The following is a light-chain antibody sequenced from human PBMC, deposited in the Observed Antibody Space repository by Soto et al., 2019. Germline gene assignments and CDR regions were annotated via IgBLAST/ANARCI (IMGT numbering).Light chain of an antibody. CDR2: EVT. CDR3: SSYTSSSTLVV. V-gene: IGLV2-14*01. CDR1: SSDVGGYNY. Sequence: QSALTQPASVSGSPGQSITISCTGTSSDVGGYNYVSWYQQHPGKAPKIMIYEVTNRPSGVSNRFSGSKSGNTASLTISGLQAEDEADYSCSSYTSSSTLVVFGGGTKLDRP. J-gene: IGLJ2*01.